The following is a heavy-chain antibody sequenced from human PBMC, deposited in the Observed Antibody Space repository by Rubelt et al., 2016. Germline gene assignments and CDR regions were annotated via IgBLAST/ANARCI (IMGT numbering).Heavy chain of an antibody. Sequence: SGFTFSSYSMNWVRQAPGKGLEWVSAISGSGGSTYYADSVKGRFTISRDNSKNTLYLQMNSLRAEDTAVYYCAKGNSGGSDFDYWGQGTLVTVSS. CDR1: GFTFSSYS. CDR3: AKGNSGGSDFDY. D-gene: IGHD2-15*01. V-gene: IGHV3-23*01. CDR2: ISGSGGST. J-gene: IGHJ4*02.